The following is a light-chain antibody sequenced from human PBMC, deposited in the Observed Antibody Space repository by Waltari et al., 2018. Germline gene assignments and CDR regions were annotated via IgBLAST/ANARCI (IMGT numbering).Light chain of an antibody. V-gene: IGKV1-9*01. J-gene: IGKJ1*01. CDR2: PPS. CDR3: QQYDAYSRT. CDR1: HDISSH. Sequence: IQLTQSPSSLSASVGDRVTISCRASHDISSHLAWYQQKPGKAPTLLIYPPSTLESGVPSRFSGSGSGTEFTLTITSLQPEDFATYYCQQYDAYSRTFGQGTKVEVK.